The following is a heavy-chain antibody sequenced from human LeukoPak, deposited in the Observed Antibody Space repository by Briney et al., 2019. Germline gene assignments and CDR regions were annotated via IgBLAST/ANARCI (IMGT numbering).Heavy chain of an antibody. CDR1: GGSISSYY. CDR3: ARADYYDSSGNDY. D-gene: IGHD3-22*01. Sequence: KTSETLSCTCTVSGGSISSYYWSWIRQPAGKGLEWIGRIYTSGSTYYNTSLKSRVTISVDTSKNQFSLKLSSVTAADTAVYYCARADYYDSSGNDYWGQGTLVTVSS. V-gene: IGHV4-4*07. J-gene: IGHJ4*02. CDR2: IYTSGST.